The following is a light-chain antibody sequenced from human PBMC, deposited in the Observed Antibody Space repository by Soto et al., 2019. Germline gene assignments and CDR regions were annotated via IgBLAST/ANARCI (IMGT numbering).Light chain of an antibody. V-gene: IGKV1-5*01. CDR2: DAS. CDR1: QTIRSW. Sequence: DIQMTQSPSTLSASVGDRVTITCRASQTIRSWLAWYQQKPGKAPQLLIYDASTLESGVPSRFSGSGSGTEFTLTISSLQPDDLATYFCQQYNTYWTFGQGTKVEIK. CDR3: QQYNTYWT. J-gene: IGKJ1*01.